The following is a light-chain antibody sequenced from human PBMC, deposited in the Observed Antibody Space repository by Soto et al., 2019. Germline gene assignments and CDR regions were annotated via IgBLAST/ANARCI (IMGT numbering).Light chain of an antibody. CDR1: QEGKSY. V-gene: IGKV3-11*01. CDR2: DAS. Sequence: ICLTQSPTNLSLSPGERATLLCKARQEGKSYLTWYQQKPGQAPRLLIYDASNRATGIPARFSGSGSGTDFTLTISSLEPEDFAVYYCQQRSNWPRTFGQGTKLEIK. J-gene: IGKJ2*01. CDR3: QQRSNWPRT.